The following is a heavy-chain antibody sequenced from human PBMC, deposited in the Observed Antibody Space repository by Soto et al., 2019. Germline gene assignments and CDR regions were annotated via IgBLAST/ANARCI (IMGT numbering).Heavy chain of an antibody. J-gene: IGHJ5*02. CDR1: GFSLSNAGLG. V-gene: IGHV2-26*04. CDR2: IFSNDEK. CDR3: ASTYSASWYWFDP. D-gene: IGHD6-13*01. Sequence: QVTVKESGPVLVKPTEALTLTCTFSGFSLSNAGLGVCWIRQPPGKTLEWLAHIFSNDEKSYSTTLKSRLTVCSHPSKRQVVLTMTTMDPVDTATYYCASTYSASWYWFDPWGQGALVTISS.